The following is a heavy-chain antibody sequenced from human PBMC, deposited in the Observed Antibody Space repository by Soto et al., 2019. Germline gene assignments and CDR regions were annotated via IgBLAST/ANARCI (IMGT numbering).Heavy chain of an antibody. CDR1: GFNFGGSW. J-gene: IGHJ4*02. CDR3: ARGGLIGTPPDD. CDR2: IHPGTSDT. D-gene: IGHD1-7*01. Sequence: GESLKISCKASGFNFGGSWIGWVRQMPGKGLEWMGIIHPGTSDTRYSPSFQGQVTMSADTSINTAYLQWRSLKPSDTATYFCARGGLIGTPPDDWGQGTRGTVFS. V-gene: IGHV5-51*01.